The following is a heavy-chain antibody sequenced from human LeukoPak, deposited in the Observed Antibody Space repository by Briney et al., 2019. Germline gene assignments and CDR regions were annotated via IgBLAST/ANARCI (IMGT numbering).Heavy chain of an antibody. D-gene: IGHD1-26*01. CDR2: INYSGGRT. CDR1: GYTFTSYY. V-gene: IGHV1-46*01. Sequence: GGSVKVSCKASGYTFTSYYMHWVRQPPGQGLEWMGIINYSGGRTSYAQKFHGRVTMARDMSTSTVYMELSSLKSEDTAVYYCARDSSAELPLDAFDIWGQGTMVTVSS. CDR3: ARDSSAELPLDAFDI. J-gene: IGHJ3*02.